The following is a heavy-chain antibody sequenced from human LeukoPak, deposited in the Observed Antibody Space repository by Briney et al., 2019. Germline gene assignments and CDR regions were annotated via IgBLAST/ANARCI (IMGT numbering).Heavy chain of an antibody. CDR2: INHSGST. CDR3: ARHRAYTYAFYGGNPLDY. J-gene: IGHJ4*02. CDR1: DGSFSGYS. D-gene: IGHD4-23*01. Sequence: QPSETLSLTCGVYDGSFSGYSWSWIRQSPDKGLEWIGEINHSGSTNYNPSLQSRVTISIDTSKKQFSMMLSSVTAADTAVYYCARHRAYTYAFYGGNPLDYWGQGTVVTVSS. V-gene: IGHV4-34*01.